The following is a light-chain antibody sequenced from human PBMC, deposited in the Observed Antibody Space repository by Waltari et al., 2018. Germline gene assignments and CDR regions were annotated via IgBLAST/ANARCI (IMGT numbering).Light chain of an antibody. Sequence: EFVLTQPPGTLSLSPVERATLSCRASQSVNSDYLAWYQQQPGQAPRLLIYGASTRATGIPDRFSGSGSGTDFTLTISRLEPEDFAVYYCQLYEESPPKYTFGQGTNLEIK. CDR1: QSVNSDY. CDR2: GAS. CDR3: QLYEESPPKYT. V-gene: IGKV3-20*01. J-gene: IGKJ2*01.